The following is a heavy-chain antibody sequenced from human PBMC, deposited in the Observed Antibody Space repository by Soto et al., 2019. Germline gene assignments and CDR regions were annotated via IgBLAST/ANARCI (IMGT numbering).Heavy chain of an antibody. CDR2: INTGKGNT. CDR1: GYTFTTYA. D-gene: IGHD5-12*01. Sequence: QVLLVQSGAEVRKPGASVKVSCKASGYTFTTYAIHWVRQAPGQRPEWMGWINTGKGNTRYSQKFQGRVTFARDTLATTVYLELSSLRSDDTGVYYCATSKGREVATGDYWGQGTLVTVSS. J-gene: IGHJ4*02. CDR3: ATSKGREVATGDY. V-gene: IGHV1-3*04.